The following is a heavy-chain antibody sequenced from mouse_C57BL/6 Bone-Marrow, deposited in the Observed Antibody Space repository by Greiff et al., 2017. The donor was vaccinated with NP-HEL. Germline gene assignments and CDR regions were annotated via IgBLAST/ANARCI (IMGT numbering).Heavy chain of an antibody. V-gene: IGHV7-3*01. Sequence: EVKLVESGGGLVQPGGSLSLSCAASGFTFTDYYMSWVRQPPGKALEWLGFIRNKANGYTTEYSASVKGRFTISRDNYQSILYLQMNALRAEESATYYWARYGYDKGFDYWGQGTTLTVSS. CDR3: ARYGYDKGFDY. CDR1: GFTFTDYY. CDR2: IRNKANGYTT. J-gene: IGHJ2*01. D-gene: IGHD2-2*01.